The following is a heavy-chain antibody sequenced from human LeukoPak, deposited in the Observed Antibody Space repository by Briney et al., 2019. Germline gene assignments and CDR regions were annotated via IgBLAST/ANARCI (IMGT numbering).Heavy chain of an antibody. J-gene: IGHJ3*02. D-gene: IGHD3-3*01. CDR3: AKGVLRFLEWLLPTDAFDI. V-gene: IGHV3-23*01. CDR2: IGGSGATT. Sequence: GGSLRLSCAASGFSFSAYGMNWVRQSPGKGLEWVSAIGGSGATTYYADSVRGRFTISRDNSKNTMYLQMSSLRAEDTAVYYCAKGVLRFLEWLLPTDAFDIWGQGTMVTVSS. CDR1: GFSFSAYG.